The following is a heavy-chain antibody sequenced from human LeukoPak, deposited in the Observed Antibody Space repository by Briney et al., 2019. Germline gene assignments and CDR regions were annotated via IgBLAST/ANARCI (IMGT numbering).Heavy chain of an antibody. CDR3: ARDLGEYYYDSSGYRWAFDY. V-gene: IGHV1-18*01. D-gene: IGHD3-22*01. J-gene: IGHJ4*02. CDR2: ISAYNGNT. CDR1: GYTFTSYG. Sequence: ASVKVSCKASGYTFTSYGISWVRQAPGQGLEWMGWISAYNGNTNYAQKLQGRVTMTTDTSTSTAYMELRSLRSDDTAVYYCARDLGEYYYDSSGYRWAFDYWGQGTLVTVSS.